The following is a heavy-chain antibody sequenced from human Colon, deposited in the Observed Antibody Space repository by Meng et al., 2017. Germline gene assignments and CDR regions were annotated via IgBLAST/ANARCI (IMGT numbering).Heavy chain of an antibody. CDR1: GDSVSSDSHY. J-gene: IGHJ5*02. V-gene: IGHV4-61*01. CDR2: IYYSGAT. CDR3: ARVNGDFDEAWFDP. D-gene: IGHD4-17*01. Sequence: SETLSLTCTVSGDSVSSDSHYWSWIRQPPGKGLEWIGYIYYSGATNYNPTLTRRVTMSVDASNNQVSLHLSSVTASDTAVYYCARVNGDFDEAWFDPWGQGTLVTVSS.